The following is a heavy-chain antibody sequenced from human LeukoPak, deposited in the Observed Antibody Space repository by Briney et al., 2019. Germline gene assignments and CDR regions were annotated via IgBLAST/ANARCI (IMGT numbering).Heavy chain of an antibody. J-gene: IGHJ4*02. CDR1: GGTFSSYA. V-gene: IGHV1-69*06. D-gene: IGHD6-19*01. CDR3: ATYEPPYSGGWLP. CDR2: IIPIFGTA. Sequence: SVKVSCKASGGTFSSYAISWVRQAPGQGLEWMGGIIPIFGTANYAQKFQGRVTITADKSTSTAYMELSSLRSEDTAVYYCATYEPPYSGGWLPWGQGTLVTVSS.